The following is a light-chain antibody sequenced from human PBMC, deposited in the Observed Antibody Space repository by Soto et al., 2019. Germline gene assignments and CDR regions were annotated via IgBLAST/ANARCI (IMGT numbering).Light chain of an antibody. CDR1: RSNLGAGHD. V-gene: IGLV1-40*01. CDR3: QSYDRTAGDYVV. J-gene: IGLJ2*01. CDR2: GNT. Sequence: QSVLTQPPSVSGAPGQRVTISCTGSRSNLGAGHDVHWYQQLPGAAPKLLIYGNTNRPSGVPERFSGSKSGTSASLAITGLQTEDEADYYCQSYDRTAGDYVVSGGGTKLTVL.